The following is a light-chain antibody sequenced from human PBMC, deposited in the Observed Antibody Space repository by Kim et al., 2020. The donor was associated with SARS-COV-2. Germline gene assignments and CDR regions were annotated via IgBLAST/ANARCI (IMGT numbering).Light chain of an antibody. CDR2: DVS. Sequence: GQSLNISCDGSSSDVGGYNYVSWYQHHPGKAPKLMIYDVSKRPSGVSDRFSGSKSGNTASLTMSGLQSEDEADYYCSSYTSSNTWVFGGGTQLTVL. J-gene: IGLJ3*02. CDR1: SSDVGGYNY. CDR3: SSYTSSNTWV. V-gene: IGLV2-14*03.